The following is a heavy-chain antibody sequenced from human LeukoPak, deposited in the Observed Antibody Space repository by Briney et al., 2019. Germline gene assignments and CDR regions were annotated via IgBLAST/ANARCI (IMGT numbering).Heavy chain of an antibody. CDR2: ISSSSSYI. CDR1: GFNFNYYT. CDR3: ARDRRDSGSYHLDY. J-gene: IGHJ4*02. D-gene: IGHD1-26*01. V-gene: IGHV3-21*01. Sequence: SGGSLRLSCAASGFNFNYYTINWVRQAPGKGLEWVSSISSSSSYIYYADSVKGRFTISRDNAKNSLYLQMNSLRAEDTAVYYCARDRRDSGSYHLDYWGQGTLVTVSS.